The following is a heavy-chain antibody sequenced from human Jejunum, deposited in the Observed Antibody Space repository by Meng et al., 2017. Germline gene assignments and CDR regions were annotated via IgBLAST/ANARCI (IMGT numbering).Heavy chain of an antibody. D-gene: IGHD1-14*01. CDR2: ISVSANT. Sequence: EVQLLGSGGGLVQPGGSLRLSCAASGFTFSSHTLSWVRQAPGKGLEWVSSISVSANTYYADSVKGRFTISRDNSKNTLYLQMNSLRADDTAVYYCAKLTTDWGQGTLVTVSS. V-gene: IGHV3-23*01. CDR3: AKLTTD. CDR1: GFTFSSHT. J-gene: IGHJ4*02.